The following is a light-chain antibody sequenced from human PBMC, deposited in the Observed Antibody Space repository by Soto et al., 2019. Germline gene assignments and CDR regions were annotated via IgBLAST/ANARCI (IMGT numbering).Light chain of an antibody. J-gene: IGKJ5*01. CDR3: QQYGSSPT. V-gene: IGKV3-20*01. CDR1: QSVSSSY. CDR2: GAS. Sequence: EIVLTQSPGTLSLSPWERATLSCTASQSVSSSYLAWYQQKPGQAPRLLIYGASSRATGIPDRFSGSGSGTDFTLTISRLEPEDFAVYYCQQYGSSPTFGQGTRLEIK.